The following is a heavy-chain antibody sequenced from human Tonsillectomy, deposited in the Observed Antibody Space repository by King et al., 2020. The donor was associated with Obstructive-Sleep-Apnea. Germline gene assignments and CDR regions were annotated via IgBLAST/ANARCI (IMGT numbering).Heavy chain of an antibody. CDR2: ISPYNGNT. J-gene: IGHJ4*02. Sequence: VQLVQSGAEVKRPGASVKVSCKASGYTFISNGLSWVRQAPGQGLEWMGWISPYNGNTNYAQNFQGRVTMTTDTSTSTAYMELRSLRSDDTAVYYCARNRLIGIIYYFDYWGQGTRVTVSS. CDR3: ARNRLIGIIYYFDY. D-gene: IGHD1-20*01. CDR1: GYTFISNG. V-gene: IGHV1-18*04.